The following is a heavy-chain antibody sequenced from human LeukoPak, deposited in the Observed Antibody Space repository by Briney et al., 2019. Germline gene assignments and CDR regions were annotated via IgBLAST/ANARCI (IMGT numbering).Heavy chain of an antibody. CDR2: IYPGDSDT. CDR1: GYSFTSYW. Sequence: GESLKISCKGSGYSFTSYWIGWVRQMPGKGLEWMGIIYPGDSDTGYSPSFQGQVTISADKSISTAYLQWSSLKASDTAMYYCARRVEYSSSWYSDYYYYMDVWGKGTTVTVSS. J-gene: IGHJ6*03. D-gene: IGHD6-13*01. V-gene: IGHV5-51*01. CDR3: ARRVEYSSSWYSDYYYYMDV.